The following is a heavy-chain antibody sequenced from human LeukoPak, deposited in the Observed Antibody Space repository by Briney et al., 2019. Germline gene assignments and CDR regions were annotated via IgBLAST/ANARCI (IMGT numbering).Heavy chain of an antibody. CDR2: IWYDGSNK. Sequence: GGSLRLSCAASGFTFSSYGIHWVRQAPGKGLEWVAVIWYDGSNKYYADSVKGRFTISRDNSKNTLYLQMNSLRAKDTAVYYCARDVGYTYGTYWYFDLWGRGTLVTVSS. CDR3: ARDVGYTYGTYWYFDL. V-gene: IGHV3-33*01. J-gene: IGHJ2*01. D-gene: IGHD5-18*01. CDR1: GFTFSSYG.